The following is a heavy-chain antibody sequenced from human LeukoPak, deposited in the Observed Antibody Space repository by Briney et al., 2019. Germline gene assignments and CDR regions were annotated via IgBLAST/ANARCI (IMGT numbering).Heavy chain of an antibody. J-gene: IGHJ3*02. CDR3: ARSHYSNYAIDAFDI. V-gene: IGHV2-70*11. D-gene: IGHD4-11*01. CDR1: GFSLSTSGMC. CDR2: IDWDDDK. Sequence: SGPTLVNPTQTLTLTCTFSGFSLSTSGMCVSWIRQPPGKALEWLARIDWDDDKYYSTSLKTRLTISKDTSKNQVVFTMTNMDPVDTATYYCARSHYSNYAIDAFDIWGQGTMVTVSS.